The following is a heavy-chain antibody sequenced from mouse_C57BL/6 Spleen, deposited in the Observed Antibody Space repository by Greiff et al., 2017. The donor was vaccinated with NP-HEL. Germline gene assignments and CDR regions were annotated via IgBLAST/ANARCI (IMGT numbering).Heavy chain of an antibody. D-gene: IGHD1-1*01. CDR3: ARSGGFIYYGSNSLYYAMDY. CDR2: IDPSDSYT. V-gene: IGHV1-50*01. Sequence: QVQLQQPGAELVKPGASVKLSCKASGYTFTSYWMQWVKQRPGQGLEWIGEIDPSDSYTNYNQKFKGKATLTVDTSSSTAYMQLSSLTSEDSAVYYCARSGGFIYYGSNSLYYAMDYWGQGTSVTVSS. CDR1: GYTFTSYW. J-gene: IGHJ4*01.